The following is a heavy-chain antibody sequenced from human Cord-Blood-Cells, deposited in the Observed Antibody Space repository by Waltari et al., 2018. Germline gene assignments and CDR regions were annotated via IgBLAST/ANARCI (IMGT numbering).Heavy chain of an antibody. J-gene: IGHJ6*02. Sequence: QLQLQESGSGLVKPSQTLSLTCAVSGGSISSGGYSWSWIRQPPGKGLEWIGYIYHSGSTYYNPSRKSRVTISVDRSKNQFSRKLSSVTAADTAVYYCARGVTIFGVVMNYGMDVWGQGTTVTVSS. CDR1: GGSISSGGYS. V-gene: IGHV4-30-2*01. D-gene: IGHD3-3*01. CDR3: ARGVTIFGVVMNYGMDV. CDR2: IYHSGST.